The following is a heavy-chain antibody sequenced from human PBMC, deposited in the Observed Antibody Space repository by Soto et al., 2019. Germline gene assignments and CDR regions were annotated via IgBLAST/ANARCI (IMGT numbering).Heavy chain of an antibody. CDR2: IYPDDSDT. V-gene: IGHV5-51*01. J-gene: IGHJ4*02. Sequence: GESLKISCQGSGYTFTEYWIGWVRQIPGKGLEWMGIIYPDDSDTRYSPSFQGQVTISADKSINTAYLQWSSLKTSDSAIYYCASPIDQRYSYGPFDYWGQGTLVTVSS. D-gene: IGHD5-18*01. CDR1: GYTFTEYW. CDR3: ASPIDQRYSYGPFDY.